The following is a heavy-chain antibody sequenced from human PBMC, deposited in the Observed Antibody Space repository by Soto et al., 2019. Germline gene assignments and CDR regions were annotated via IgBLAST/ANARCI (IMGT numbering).Heavy chain of an antibody. CDR1: GFTFSSYA. V-gene: IGHV3-23*01. J-gene: IGHJ5*02. CDR2: ISGSGGST. D-gene: IGHD2-15*01. CDR3: AKGNSLIVVVVAATTTNWFDP. Sequence: EVQLLESGGGLVQPGGSLRLSCAASGFTFSSYAMSWVRQAPGKGLEWVSAISGSGGSTYYADSVKGRFTISRDNSKNTLYRQMNSLRAEDTAVYYCAKGNSLIVVVVAATTTNWFDPWGQGTLVTVSS.